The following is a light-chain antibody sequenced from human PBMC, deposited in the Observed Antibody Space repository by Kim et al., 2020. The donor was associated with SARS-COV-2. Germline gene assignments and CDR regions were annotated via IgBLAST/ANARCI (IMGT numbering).Light chain of an antibody. V-gene: IGLV2-14*03. Sequence: QSITISCTGTSSDVGAYNYVSWYQQHPGKAPKLMIYDVSIRPSGVSYRFSGSKSGNTASLTISGLQAEDEADYYCSSYRSSNTYVFGTGTNVSVL. CDR3: SSYRSSNTYV. CDR2: DVS. J-gene: IGLJ1*01. CDR1: SSDVGAYNY.